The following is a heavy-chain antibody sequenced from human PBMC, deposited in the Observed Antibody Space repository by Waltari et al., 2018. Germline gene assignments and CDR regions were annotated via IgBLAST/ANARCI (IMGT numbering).Heavy chain of an antibody. J-gene: IGHJ4*02. CDR2: IHSSGST. V-gene: IGHV4-39*01. CDR3: ARPANFYYDRGGYDY. CDR1: GDSIPTTRHY. D-gene: IGHD3-22*01. Sequence: QLQLQESGPGLVKPSETLSLTCTVSGDSIPTTRHYWGWIRQAPGKGLEWVGFIHSSGSTYYNPSLKSRVTLSVETSKNQFSLRLTSVTAADTAVYYCARPANFYYDRGGYDYWGQGTLVTVSS.